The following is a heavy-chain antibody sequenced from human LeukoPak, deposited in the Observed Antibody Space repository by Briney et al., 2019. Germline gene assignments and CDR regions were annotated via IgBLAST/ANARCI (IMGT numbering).Heavy chain of an antibody. D-gene: IGHD6-13*01. CDR1: GFTFSSYS. CDR3: ARDAGIAAAASDY. V-gene: IGHV3-21*01. CDR2: ISSSSSYI. J-gene: IGHJ4*02. Sequence: GGSLRLSCAASGFTFSSYSMKWVRQAPGKGLEWVSSISSSSSYIYYADSVKGRFTISRDNAKNSLYLQMNSLRAEDTAVYYCARDAGIAAAASDYWGQGTLVTVSS.